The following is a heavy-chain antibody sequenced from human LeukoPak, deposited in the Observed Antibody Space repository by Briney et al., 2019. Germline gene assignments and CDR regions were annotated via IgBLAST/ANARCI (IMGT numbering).Heavy chain of an antibody. CDR1: GGSISSYY. Sequence: PSETLSLTCTVSGGSISSYYWSWIRQPPGKGLEWIGYIYYSGSTNYNPSLKSRVTISVDTSKNQFSLKLSSVTAADTAVYYCARQASSSWFARFDPWGQGTLVTVSS. V-gene: IGHV4-59*08. J-gene: IGHJ5*02. D-gene: IGHD6-13*01. CDR2: IYYSGST. CDR3: ARQASSSWFARFDP.